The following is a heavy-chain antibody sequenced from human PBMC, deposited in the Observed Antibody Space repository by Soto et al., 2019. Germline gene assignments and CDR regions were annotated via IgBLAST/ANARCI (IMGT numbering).Heavy chain of an antibody. D-gene: IGHD3-22*01. Sequence: QVQLQESGPGLVKPLQTLSLTCTVSGGSISSGDYYWSWIRQPPGKGLEWLGNSGSTYYHPSLKSRVTISVDTYKSQFSLKLSSVTAADTAVYYCARGVNYDSGGVDTFDIWGQGTMITVSS. CDR2: NSGST. CDR1: GGSISSGDYY. CDR3: ARGVNYDSGGVDTFDI. V-gene: IGHV4-30-4*01. J-gene: IGHJ3*02.